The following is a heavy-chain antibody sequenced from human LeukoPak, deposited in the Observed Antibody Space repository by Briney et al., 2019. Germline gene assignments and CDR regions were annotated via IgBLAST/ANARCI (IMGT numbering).Heavy chain of an antibody. V-gene: IGHV3-21*01. J-gene: IGHJ4*02. Sequence: PGGSLRLSCAASGFTFSSYSMNWVRQAPGKGLEWVSSISSSSSYIYYADSVKGRFTISRDNAKNSLYLQMNSLRAEDTAVYYCARDQHVWGSYRYLDYWGQGTLVTVSS. D-gene: IGHD3-16*02. CDR1: GFTFSSYS. CDR2: ISSSSSYI. CDR3: ARDQHVWGSYRYLDY.